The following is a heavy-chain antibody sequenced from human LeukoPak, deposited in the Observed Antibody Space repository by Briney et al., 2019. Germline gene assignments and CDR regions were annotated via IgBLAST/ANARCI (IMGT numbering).Heavy chain of an antibody. CDR3: ARVSHYYFDY. CDR2: TYYRSKWYN. J-gene: IGHJ4*02. D-gene: IGHD5/OR15-5a*01. CDR1: GDSVSSNSAA. V-gene: IGHV6-1*01. Sequence: SQTLSLICGISGDSVSSNSAAGNWIRQSPSRGLEWLGRTYYRSKWYNDDAVSVKSRVTINPDTSKNQFSLQLNSLTPEDTAVYHCARVSHYYFDYWGQGTLVTVSS.